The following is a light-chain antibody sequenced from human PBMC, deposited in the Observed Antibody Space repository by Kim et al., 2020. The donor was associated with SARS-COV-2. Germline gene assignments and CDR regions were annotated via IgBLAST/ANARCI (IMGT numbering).Light chain of an antibody. CDR3: QVWDSSSDHWV. CDR1: NIGSKS. CDR2: YDS. Sequence: SYELTQPPSVSVAPGETARITCGGNNIGSKSVHWYQQKPGQAPVLVIYYDSDRPSRIPERFSGSKSGNTATLAISRVEAGDEADYYCQVWDSSSDHWVFGGGTKVTVL. J-gene: IGLJ3*02. V-gene: IGLV3-21*04.